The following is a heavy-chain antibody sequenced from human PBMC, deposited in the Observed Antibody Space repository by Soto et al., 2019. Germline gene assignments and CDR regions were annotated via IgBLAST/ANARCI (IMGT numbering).Heavy chain of an antibody. CDR2: ISGSGGST. D-gene: IGHD3-3*01. CDR1: GFTFSSYA. J-gene: IGHJ4*02. V-gene: IGHV3-23*01. CDR3: ARDEFLTDYDFWSGNSPCAYY. Sequence: PGGSLRLSCAASGFTFSSYAMSWVRQAPGKGLEWVSAISGSGGSTYYADSAKGRFTISRDNSKNTLYLQMNSLRAEDTAVYYCARDEFLTDYDFWSGNSPCAYYWGQGTLVTVSS.